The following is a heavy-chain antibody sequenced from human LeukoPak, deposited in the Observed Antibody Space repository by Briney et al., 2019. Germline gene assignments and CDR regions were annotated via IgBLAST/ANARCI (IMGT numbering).Heavy chain of an antibody. CDR2: IYSGGIT. V-gene: IGHV3-53*01. Sequence: GGSLRLSCAASGFTVTTNYMSWVRQAPGKGLEWVSVIYSGGITYYTDSVKGRFTISRDNSKNTLYLQMNSLRAEDTAVYYCARGYADTYSSSWYGRFDSWGQGTLVTVSS. J-gene: IGHJ4*02. CDR3: ARGYADTYSSSWYGRFDS. CDR1: GFTVTTNY. D-gene: IGHD6-13*01.